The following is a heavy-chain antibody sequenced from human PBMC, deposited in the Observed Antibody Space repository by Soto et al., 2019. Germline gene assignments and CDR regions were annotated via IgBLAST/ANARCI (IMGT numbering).Heavy chain of an antibody. V-gene: IGHV4-39*01. Sequence: QLQLQESGPGLVKPSETLSLTCTVSGGSISSSSYYWGWIRQPPGKGLEWIGSIYYSGSTYYNPSLKSRVTISVDTSKNQFSLKLSSVTAADTAVYYCARAVDSSGYYRNWFDPWGQGTLVTVSS. J-gene: IGHJ5*02. CDR1: GGSISSSSYY. CDR2: IYYSGST. D-gene: IGHD3-22*01. CDR3: ARAVDSSGYYRNWFDP.